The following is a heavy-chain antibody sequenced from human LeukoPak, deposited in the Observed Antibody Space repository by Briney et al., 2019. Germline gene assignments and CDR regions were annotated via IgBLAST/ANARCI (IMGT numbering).Heavy chain of an antibody. CDR3: ARQRTYYFGSGSYGGDDTFDI. J-gene: IGHJ3*02. CDR1: GYSFTNYW. V-gene: IGHV5-51*01. D-gene: IGHD3-10*01. Sequence: GESLKISCQGSGYSFTNYWIGWVRQMPGKGLAWMGIIYPGDSDTRYSPSFQGQVAISADKSISTAYLQWSSLQASDTAMYYCARQRTYYFGSGSYGGDDTFDIWGQGTMVTVS. CDR2: IYPGDSDT.